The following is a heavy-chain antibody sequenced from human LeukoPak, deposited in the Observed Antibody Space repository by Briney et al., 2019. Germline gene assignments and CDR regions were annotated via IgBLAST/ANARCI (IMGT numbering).Heavy chain of an antibody. CDR1: GFTFSSYG. D-gene: IGHD3-22*01. V-gene: IGHV3-33*06. J-gene: IGHJ4*02. Sequence: GGSLRLSCAASGFTFSSYGMHWVRQAPGKGLEWVAVIWYDGSNKYYADSGKGRFTISRDNSKNTMYLQMNSLRAEDTAVYYCAKDRSGNYDSSGRYFDYWGQGTLVTVSS. CDR3: AKDRSGNYDSSGRYFDY. CDR2: IWYDGSNK.